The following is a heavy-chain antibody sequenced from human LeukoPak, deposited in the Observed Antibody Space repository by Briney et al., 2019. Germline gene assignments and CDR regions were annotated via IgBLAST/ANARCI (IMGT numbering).Heavy chain of an antibody. J-gene: IGHJ4*02. Sequence: GGSLRLSCEASGFTVNSNMYMSWVRQAPGTGLEWVSLIDSGGTTKYADSVKGRFSISSDYSKNTIYLQMNSLRAEDTAVYYCARATTPTVVPRGPIDYWGQGTLVTVSS. CDR3: ARATTPTVVPRGPIDY. D-gene: IGHD4-23*01. CDR1: GFTVNSNMY. CDR2: IDSGGTT. V-gene: IGHV3-66*01.